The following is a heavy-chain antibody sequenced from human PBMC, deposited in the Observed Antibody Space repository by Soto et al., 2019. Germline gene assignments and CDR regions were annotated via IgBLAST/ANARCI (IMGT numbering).Heavy chain of an antibody. D-gene: IGHD3-3*01. CDR3: ARSIMDDFWRETKYYYYYYGMDV. Sequence: GASVKVSCKASGYTFTSYGISWVRQAPGQGLEWMGWISAYNGNTKYAQKLQGRVTMTTDTSTSTAYMELSSLRSEDTAVYYCARSIMDDFWRETKYYYYYYGMDVWGQGTPVTVSS. CDR1: GYTFTSYG. CDR2: ISAYNGNT. V-gene: IGHV1-18*01. J-gene: IGHJ6*02.